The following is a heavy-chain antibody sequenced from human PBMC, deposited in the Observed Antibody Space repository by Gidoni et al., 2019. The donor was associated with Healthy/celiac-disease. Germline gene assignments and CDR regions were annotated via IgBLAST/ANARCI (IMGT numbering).Heavy chain of an antibody. CDR1: GFPLSSYA. J-gene: IGHJ4*02. Sequence: QVQLVESGGGVVQPGRSLRLSCAASGFPLSSYAMHWVRQAPGKGLEWVAVISYDGSNKYYADSVKGRFTISRDNSKNTLYLQMNSLRAEDTAVYYCAREWDTAMDPGYFDYWGQGTLVTVSS. CDR3: AREWDTAMDPGYFDY. CDR2: ISYDGSNK. D-gene: IGHD5-18*01. V-gene: IGHV3-30*04.